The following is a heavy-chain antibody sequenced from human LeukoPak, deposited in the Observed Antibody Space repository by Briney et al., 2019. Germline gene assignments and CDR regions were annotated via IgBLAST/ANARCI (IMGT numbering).Heavy chain of an antibody. CDR2: IYYSGST. J-gene: IGHJ6*02. V-gene: IGHV4-39*07. Sequence: PGGSLRLSCAASGFTVSSNYMSWIRQPPGKGLEWIGSIYYSGSTYYNPSLKSRVTISVDTSKNQFSLKLSSVTAADTAVYYCARGFDIVVVVAAPWYYGMDVWGQGTTVTVSS. CDR3: ARGFDIVVVVAAPWYYGMDV. CDR1: GFTVSSNY. D-gene: IGHD2-15*01.